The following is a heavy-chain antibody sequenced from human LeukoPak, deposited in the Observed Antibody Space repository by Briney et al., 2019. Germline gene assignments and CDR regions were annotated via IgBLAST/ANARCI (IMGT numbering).Heavy chain of an antibody. V-gene: IGHV4-59*10. J-gene: IGHJ4*02. CDR2: IYTSGST. CDR3: ARGVRGVLYYFDY. CDR1: GGSFSGYY. D-gene: IGHD3-10*01. Sequence: PSETLSLTCAVYGGSFSGYYWSWIRQPAGKGLEWIGRIYTSGSTNYNPSLKSRVTMSVDTSKNQFSLKLSSVTAADTAVYYCARGVRGVLYYFDYWGQGTLVTVSS.